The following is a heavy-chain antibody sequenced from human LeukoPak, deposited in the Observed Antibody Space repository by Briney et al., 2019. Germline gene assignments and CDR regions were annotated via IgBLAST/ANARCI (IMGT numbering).Heavy chain of an antibody. CDR3: ARAIAAEGDYYYMDV. CDR2: IIPIFGTA. J-gene: IGHJ6*03. D-gene: IGHD6-13*01. CDR1: GGTFSSYA. Sequence: ASVKVSCKASGGTFSSYAISWVRQAPGQGLEWMGGIIPIFGTANYAQKFQGRVTITADKSTSTAYMELSSLRSEDTAVYYCARAIAAEGDYYYMDVWGKGTTVTVSS. V-gene: IGHV1-69*06.